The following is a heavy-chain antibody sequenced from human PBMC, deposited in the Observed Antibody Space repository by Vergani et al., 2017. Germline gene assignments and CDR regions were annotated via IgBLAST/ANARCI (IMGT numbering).Heavy chain of an antibody. J-gene: IGHJ4*02. CDR2: ISSSGSTI. D-gene: IGHD6-19*01. CDR1: GFTFSDYY. V-gene: IGHV3-11*04. CDR3: ARDENPGIAVAGTLLDY. Sequence: QVQLVESGGGLVKPGGSLRLSCAASGFTFSDYYMSWIRQAPGKGLEWVSYISSSGSTIYYADSVKGRFTISRDNSKNTLYLQMNSLRAEDTAVYYCARDENPGIAVAGTLLDYWGQGTLVTVSS.